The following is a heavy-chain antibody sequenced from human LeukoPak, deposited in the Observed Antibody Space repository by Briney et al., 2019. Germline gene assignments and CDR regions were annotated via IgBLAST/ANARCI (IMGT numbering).Heavy chain of an antibody. D-gene: IGHD2-15*01. V-gene: IGHV1-18*01. CDR3: ARVENEVVAAGTYYYYYYGMGV. Sequence: GASVKVSCKASGYTFTSYGISWVRQAPGQGLEWMGWISAYNGNTNYAQKLQGRVTMTTDTSTSTAYMELRSLRSDDTAVYYCARVENEVVAAGTYYYYYYGMGVWGQGTTVTVSS. CDR2: ISAYNGNT. CDR1: GYTFTSYG. J-gene: IGHJ6*02.